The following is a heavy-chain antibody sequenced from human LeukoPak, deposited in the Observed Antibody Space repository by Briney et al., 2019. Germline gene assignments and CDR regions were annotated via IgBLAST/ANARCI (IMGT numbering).Heavy chain of an antibody. CDR2: ISGSGVST. CDR1: GFIFSSYN. CDR3: AKDAHDYSNYGWFDL. J-gene: IGHJ5*02. Sequence: PGGSLRLSCAASGFIFSSYNMNWVRQAPGKGLEWVSGISGSGVSTYYADSVKGRFTISRDDSKDSLHLHMNSLRADDTAIYYCAKDAHDYSNYGWFDLWGQGTLVIVSS. D-gene: IGHD4-11*01. V-gene: IGHV3-23*01.